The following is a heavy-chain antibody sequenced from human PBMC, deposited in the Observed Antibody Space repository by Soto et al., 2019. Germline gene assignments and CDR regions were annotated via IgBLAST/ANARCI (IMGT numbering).Heavy chain of an antibody. V-gene: IGHV3-23*01. CDR1: GFTFSSYA. D-gene: IGHD3-10*01. Sequence: PGGSLRLSCAASGFTFSSYAMSWVRQAPGKGLEWVSTFTNYGATYYADSVKGRFTISRDNSKNTLYLQMNSLRAEDMAVYYCAREFASRSPNYDYWGLGTLVTGSS. J-gene: IGHJ4*02. CDR2: FTNYGAT. CDR3: AREFASRSPNYDY.